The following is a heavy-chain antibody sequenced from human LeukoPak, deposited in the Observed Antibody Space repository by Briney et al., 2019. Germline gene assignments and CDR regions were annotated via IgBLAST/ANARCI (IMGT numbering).Heavy chain of an antibody. Sequence: ASVKVSCKASGYTFTSYDINWVRQATGQGLEWMGWMNPNSGNTGYAQKFQGRVTMTRDMSTSTAYMELSRLRSDDTAVYYCATSRGGGYNFLNDYFDYWGQGTLVTVSS. CDR2: MNPNSGNT. CDR1: GYTFTSYD. D-gene: IGHD5-24*01. V-gene: IGHV1-8*01. CDR3: ATSRGGGYNFLNDYFDY. J-gene: IGHJ4*02.